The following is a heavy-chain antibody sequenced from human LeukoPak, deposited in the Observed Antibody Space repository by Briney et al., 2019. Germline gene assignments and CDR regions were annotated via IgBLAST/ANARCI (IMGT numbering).Heavy chain of an antibody. Sequence: GGSLRLSCVVSGFTFSTFTMNWVRQAPGKGLEWVSCISSSSSYIYYADSVKGRFTISRDNAKNSLYLQMNSLRAEDTALYYCARSLIVGATFDYWGQGTLVTVSS. V-gene: IGHV3-21*04. CDR2: ISSSSSYI. D-gene: IGHD1-26*01. CDR3: ARSLIVGATFDY. CDR1: GFTFSTFT. J-gene: IGHJ4*02.